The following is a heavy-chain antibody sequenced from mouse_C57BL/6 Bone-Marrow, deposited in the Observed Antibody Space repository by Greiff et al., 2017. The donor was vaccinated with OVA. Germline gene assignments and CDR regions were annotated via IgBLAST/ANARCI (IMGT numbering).Heavy chain of an antibody. Sequence: VQLKESGGGLVKPGGSLKLSCAASGFTFSDYGMHWVRQAPEKGLEWVAYISSGSSTIYYADTVKGRFTISRDNAKNTLFLQMTSLRSEDTAMYYCARPNYGSSYYFDYWGQGTTLTVSS. V-gene: IGHV5-17*01. CDR2: ISSGSSTI. CDR1: GFTFSDYG. CDR3: ARPNYGSSYYFDY. D-gene: IGHD1-1*01. J-gene: IGHJ2*01.